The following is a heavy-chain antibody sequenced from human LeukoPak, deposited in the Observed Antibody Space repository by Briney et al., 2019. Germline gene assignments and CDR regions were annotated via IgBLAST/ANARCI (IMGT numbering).Heavy chain of an antibody. V-gene: IGHV3-74*01. CDR1: GFTFDDYA. CDR2: INSEGTGT. Sequence: GGSLRLSCAASGFTFDDYAMHWVRQAPGKGLVWVSRINSEGTGTSYADSVKGRFTISRDTAKNTVFLQMNSLRAEDTAVYYCGSVFDYWGQGALVTVSP. J-gene: IGHJ4*02. CDR3: GSVFDY.